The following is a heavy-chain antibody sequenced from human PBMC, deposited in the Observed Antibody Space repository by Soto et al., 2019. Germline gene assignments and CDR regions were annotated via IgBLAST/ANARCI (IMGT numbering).Heavy chain of an antibody. CDR2: ISGSGGST. CDR1: GFTFSSYA. J-gene: IGHJ4*02. D-gene: IGHD2-2*02. V-gene: IGHV3-23*01. CDR3: AKEHQLLLYPFFLTTVIDY. Sequence: GSLRRSCAASGFTFSSYAMSWVRQAPGKGLEWVSAISGSGGSTYYADSVKGRFTISRDNSKNTLYLQMNSLRAEDTAVYYCAKEHQLLLYPFFLTTVIDYWGQGTLVTVSS.